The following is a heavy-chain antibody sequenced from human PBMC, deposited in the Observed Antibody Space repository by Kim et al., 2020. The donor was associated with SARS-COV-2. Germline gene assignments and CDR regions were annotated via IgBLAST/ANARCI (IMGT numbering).Heavy chain of an antibody. V-gene: IGHV3-64D*06. CDR1: GLTFSHYN. D-gene: IGHD5-18*01. CDR2: VSGNGVNT. CDR3: VIIRGYTAGSFVY. J-gene: IGHJ4*02. Sequence: GGSLRLSCSASGLTFSHYNFHWVRQAPGKGLEFVSAVSGNGVNTYYADSVRGRFTVSRDNAKNTVYLQMNTLRDEDSSVYYCVIIRGYTAGSFVYWGQGILVT.